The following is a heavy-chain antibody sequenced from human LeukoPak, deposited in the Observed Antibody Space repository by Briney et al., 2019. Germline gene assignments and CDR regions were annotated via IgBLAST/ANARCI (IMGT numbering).Heavy chain of an antibody. D-gene: IGHD5-12*01. CDR1: GYTFTSYY. CDR3: ARDGGSGYANWYFDL. V-gene: IGHV1-46*01. CDR2: INPSGGST. J-gene: IGHJ2*01. Sequence: ASVKVSCKASGYTFTSYYMHWVRQAPGQGLEWMGIINPSGGSTCYAQKFQGRVTMTRDTSTSTVYMELSSLRSEDTAVYYCARDGGSGYANWYFDLWGRGTLVTVSS.